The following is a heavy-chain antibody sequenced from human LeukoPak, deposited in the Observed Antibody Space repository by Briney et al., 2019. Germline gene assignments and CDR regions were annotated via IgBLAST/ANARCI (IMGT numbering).Heavy chain of an antibody. J-gene: IGHJ5*02. CDR2: ISWNSGSI. D-gene: IGHD6-13*01. CDR3: AKEGGYSSSWYVGWFDP. CDR1: GFTFDDYA. V-gene: IGHV3-9*01. Sequence: GRSLRLSCAASGFTFDDYAMHWVRQAPGKGLEWVSGISWNSGSIGCADSVKGRFTISRDNAKNSLYLQMDSLRAEDTALYYCAKEGGYSSSWYVGWFDPWGQGTLVTVSS.